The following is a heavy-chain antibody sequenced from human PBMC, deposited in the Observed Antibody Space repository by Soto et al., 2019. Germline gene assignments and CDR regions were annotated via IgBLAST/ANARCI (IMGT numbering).Heavy chain of an antibody. Sequence: SETLSLTCTVSGASISVHSWSWIRQPPGKGLEWIGYIYYSGSTNYNPSLKSRVAISVDTSKNQFSLKPSSVTAADTAVYYCARSTDSSGWRFDHWGQGAPVTVSS. CDR2: IYYSGST. V-gene: IGHV4-59*11. J-gene: IGHJ4*02. CDR3: ARSTDSSGWRFDH. CDR1: GASISVHS. D-gene: IGHD6-19*01.